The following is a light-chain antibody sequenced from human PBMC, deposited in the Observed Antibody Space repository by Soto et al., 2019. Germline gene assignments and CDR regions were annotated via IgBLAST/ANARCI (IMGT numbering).Light chain of an antibody. CDR1: QDISNY. CDR2: DAS. CDR3: QQYDNLPLT. Sequence: DIQMTQSPSSLSASVGDRVTITCQASQDISNYVNWYQQKPGKAPKLLIYDASNLETGALSRFSGSGSGTDFTFTISRLQPEDIASYYCQQYDNLPLTFGPGTKVDI. J-gene: IGKJ3*01. V-gene: IGKV1-33*01.